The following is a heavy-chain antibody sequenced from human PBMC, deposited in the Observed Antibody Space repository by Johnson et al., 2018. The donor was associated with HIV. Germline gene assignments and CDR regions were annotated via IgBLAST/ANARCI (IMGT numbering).Heavy chain of an antibody. CDR1: GFTFSDYY. J-gene: IGHJ3*02. CDR2: ISGGGSAI. D-gene: IGHD1-26*01. Sequence: QEKLVESGGGLVKPGGSLRLSCAASGFTFSDYYMSWIRQAPGKGLEWVSYISGGGSAIYYADSVKGRFTISRDNAKNSLYLQMNSLRAEDTAVYYCARDRVGATLHDAFDIWGQGTMVTVSS. V-gene: IGHV3-11*04. CDR3: ARDRVGATLHDAFDI.